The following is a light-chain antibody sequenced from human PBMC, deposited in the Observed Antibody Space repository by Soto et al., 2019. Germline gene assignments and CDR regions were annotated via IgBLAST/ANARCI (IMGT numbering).Light chain of an antibody. CDR1: SGSVSTSYY. CDR2: TTD. V-gene: IGLV8-61*01. J-gene: IGLJ3*02. Sequence: QTVVTQEPSFSVSPGGTVTLTCGLSSGSVSTSYYPSWYQQTPGLPPRTLIYTTDTRSSGVPDRFSGSILGNEAALTITGAQAVDESHYYCMLFLGRGAWVFGGGTKLTVL. CDR3: MLFLGRGAWV.